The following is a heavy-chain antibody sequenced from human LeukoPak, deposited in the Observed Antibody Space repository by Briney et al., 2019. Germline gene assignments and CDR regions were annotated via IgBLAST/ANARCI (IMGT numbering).Heavy chain of an antibody. V-gene: IGHV3-74*01. CDR3: ASGQFWSGYYYDY. Sequence: PGGSLRLSCAASGFTFSNFWMHWGRRAPGKGLVWVSRIDSDGSSTSYADSVKGRFTISRNNAENTLYLQMNSLRAEDTAVYFCASGQFWSGYYYDYWGQGTLVTVSS. D-gene: IGHD3-3*01. J-gene: IGHJ4*02. CDR1: GFTFSNFW. CDR2: IDSDGSST.